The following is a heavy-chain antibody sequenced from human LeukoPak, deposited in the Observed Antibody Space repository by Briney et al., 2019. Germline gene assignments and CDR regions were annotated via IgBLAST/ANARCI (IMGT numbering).Heavy chain of an antibody. V-gene: IGHV3-23*01. D-gene: IGHD1-14*01. CDR2: ISGGGGST. J-gene: IGHJ5*02. Sequence: PGGSLRLSCAASGFTVNSNYMSWVRQAPGKGLEWVSGISGGGGSTYYADSVKGRFTISRDNSKNTLYLQMDSLRAEDTALYYCAKGSGINHYHWIDPWGQGTLVTVSS. CDR3: AKGSGINHYHWIDP. CDR1: GFTVNSNY.